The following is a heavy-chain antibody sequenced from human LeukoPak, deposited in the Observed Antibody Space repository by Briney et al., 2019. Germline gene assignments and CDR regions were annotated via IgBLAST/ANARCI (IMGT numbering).Heavy chain of an antibody. CDR2: IYTGGST. D-gene: IGHD6-13*01. J-gene: IGHJ6*02. V-gene: IGHV3-53*01. Sequence: GGSLRLSCAASGFTVSTNYMSWVRQAPGKGLEWVSVIYTGGSTYYADSVKGRFTISRDNSKNTLYLQMNSLRAEDTAVYYCASPYPGIAAAGYSYYYGMDVWGQGTTVTVSS. CDR1: GFTVSTNY. CDR3: ASPYPGIAAAGYSYYYGMDV.